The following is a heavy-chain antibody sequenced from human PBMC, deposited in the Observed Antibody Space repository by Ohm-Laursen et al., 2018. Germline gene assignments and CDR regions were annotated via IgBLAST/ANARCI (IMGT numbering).Heavy chain of an antibody. CDR1: GFTFSSYT. Sequence: SLRLSCAASGFTFSSYTMSWVRQAPGKGLEWVSSISNNGAGTYYADSVKGRFTISRDNAKNSLYLQMNSLRAEDTAVYYCARDRIAARRGDFDYWGQGTLVTVSS. J-gene: IGHJ4*02. CDR3: ARDRIAARRGDFDY. V-gene: IGHV3-21*01. CDR2: ISNNGAGT. D-gene: IGHD6-6*01.